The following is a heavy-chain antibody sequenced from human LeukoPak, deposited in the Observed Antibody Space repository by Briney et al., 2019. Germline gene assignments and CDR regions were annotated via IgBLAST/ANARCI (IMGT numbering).Heavy chain of an antibody. CDR3: ARKYWDAFDI. V-gene: IGHV4-59*08. Sequence: MPSETLSLTCTASGCSMKTYYWSWIRQPPGKGLEWIGNIYYSGTTNYNPSVRSRVTISVDTSKNQFSLKLSSVTDADTAAYYCARKYWDAFDIWGQGTKVTVSS. J-gene: IGHJ3*02. CDR1: GCSMKTYY. D-gene: IGHD2/OR15-2a*01. CDR2: IYYSGTT.